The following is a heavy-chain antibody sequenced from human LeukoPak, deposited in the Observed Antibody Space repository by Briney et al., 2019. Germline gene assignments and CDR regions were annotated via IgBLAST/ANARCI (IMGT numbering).Heavy chain of an antibody. J-gene: IGHJ4*02. Sequence: PSETLSLTCAVYGGSFSGYYRSWIRQPPGKGLEWIGEINHSGSTNYNPSLKSRVTISVDTSKNQFSLKLSSVTAADTAVYYCARLSWFGEFSNWGQGTLVTVSS. CDR3: ARLSWFGEFSN. CDR1: GGSFSGYY. CDR2: INHSGST. D-gene: IGHD3-10*01. V-gene: IGHV4-34*01.